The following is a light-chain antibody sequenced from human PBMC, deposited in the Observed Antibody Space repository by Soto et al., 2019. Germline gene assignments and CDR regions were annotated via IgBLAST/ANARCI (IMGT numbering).Light chain of an antibody. CDR2: EVT. J-gene: IGLJ2*01. Sequence: QSALTQPPSASGSPGQSVTISCTGTSSDVGGYNYVSWYQHHPGKAPKLMLYEVTQRPSGVPDRFSGSKSGNTASLTVSGLQAEDEADYYCSSYAGSNIVVFGGGTKLTVL. CDR1: SSDVGGYNY. CDR3: SSYAGSNIVV. V-gene: IGLV2-8*01.